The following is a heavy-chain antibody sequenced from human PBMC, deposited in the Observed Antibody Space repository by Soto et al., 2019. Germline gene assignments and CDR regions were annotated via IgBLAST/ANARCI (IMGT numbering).Heavy chain of an antibody. Sequence: GASVKVSCKASGYPFTSCGISWVRQAPAQGHEWMGLIGAYNGNTNYAQKLQDRATMTTDTSTSKAYMELRSPRSDDTAVDYCARWAAGDLYYDYYGMDVWGQGTTVTVSS. CDR3: ARWAAGDLYYDYYGMDV. CDR2: IGAYNGNT. J-gene: IGHJ6*02. D-gene: IGHD6-25*01. V-gene: IGHV1-18*01. CDR1: GYPFTSCG.